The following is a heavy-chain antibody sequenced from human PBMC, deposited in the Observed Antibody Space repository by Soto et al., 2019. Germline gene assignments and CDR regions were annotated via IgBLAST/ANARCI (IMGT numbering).Heavy chain of an antibody. CDR2: ISYDGSNK. Sequence: QVQLVESGGGVVQPGRSLRLSCAASGFTFSSYAMHWVRQAPGKGLEWVAVISYDGSNKYYADSVKGRFTISRDNSKNTLYLQMNSLRAEDTAVYYCARGEDVTIFGVVYPVEGMDVWGQGTTVTVSS. J-gene: IGHJ6*02. D-gene: IGHD3-3*01. V-gene: IGHV3-30-3*01. CDR1: GFTFSSYA. CDR3: ARGEDVTIFGVVYPVEGMDV.